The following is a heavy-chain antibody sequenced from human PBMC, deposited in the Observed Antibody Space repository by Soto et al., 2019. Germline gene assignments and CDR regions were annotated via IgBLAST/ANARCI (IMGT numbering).Heavy chain of an antibody. D-gene: IGHD3-22*01. CDR1: GDSFSTSA. V-gene: IGHV1-69*01. Sequence: QVQLVQSGAEVKKPGSSVKVSCKASGDSFSTSAINWVRQAPGQGLEWMGGIIPIFGTPNYAQKFQDRVTIHAYESTITTYVELSRLRSEDTAMYYCATEGASSDSSDDYGGGFDIWGQGTMVVVSS. J-gene: IGHJ3*02. CDR2: IIPIFGTP. CDR3: ATEGASSDSSDDYGGGFDI.